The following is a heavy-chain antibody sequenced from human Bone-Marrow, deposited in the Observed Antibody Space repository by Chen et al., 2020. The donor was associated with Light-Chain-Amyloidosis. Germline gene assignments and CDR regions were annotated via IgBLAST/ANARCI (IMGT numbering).Heavy chain of an antibody. J-gene: IGHJ4*02. Sequence: EQSGPEVKKPGESLKNSCKGSGYTFPNYWIGWVRQMPGKGLEWMGVIYPDDSDARYSPSFEGQVTISADKSITTAYLQWRSLKASDTAMYYCARRRDGYNFDYWGQGTLVTVSS. V-gene: IGHV5-51*01. D-gene: IGHD5-12*01. CDR1: GYTFPNYW. CDR2: IYPDDSDA. CDR3: ARRRDGYNFDY.